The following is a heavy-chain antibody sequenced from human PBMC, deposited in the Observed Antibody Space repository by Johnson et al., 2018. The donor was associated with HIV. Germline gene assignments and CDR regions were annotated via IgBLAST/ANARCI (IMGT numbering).Heavy chain of an antibody. CDR2: ISYDGSNK. D-gene: IGHD3-22*01. CDR3: ARGGYDSSIGSAVDI. Sequence: QVQLVESGGGVVQPGRSLRLSCAASGFTFSSYAMHWVRQAPGKGLEWVAVISYDGSNKYYADSVKGRFTISRDNSKNTLYLQMNSLRAEDTAVYYCARGGYDSSIGSAVDIWGQGTMVTVSS. J-gene: IGHJ3*02. V-gene: IGHV3-30*04. CDR1: GFTFSSYA.